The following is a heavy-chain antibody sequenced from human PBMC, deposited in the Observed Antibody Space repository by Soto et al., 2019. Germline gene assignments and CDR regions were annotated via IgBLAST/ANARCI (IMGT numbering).Heavy chain of an antibody. J-gene: IGHJ6*02. D-gene: IGHD2-2*01. Sequence: SETLSLTCAVYGGSFSGYYWSWIRQHPGKGLEWIGEINHSGSTNYNPSLKSRVTISVDTSKNQFSLKLSSVTAADTAVYYCARGYCSSTSCHRGNYYGMDVWGQGTTVTVSS. V-gene: IGHV4-34*01. CDR2: INHSGST. CDR3: ARGYCSSTSCHRGNYYGMDV. CDR1: GGSFSGYY.